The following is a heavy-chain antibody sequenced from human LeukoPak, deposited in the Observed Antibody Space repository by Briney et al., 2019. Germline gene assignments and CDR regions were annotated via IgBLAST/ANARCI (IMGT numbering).Heavy chain of an antibody. Sequence: GGSLRLSCAASGFTFSDYYMSWIRQAPGKGLEWVSYISSSSSYTNYADSVKGRFTISRDNAKNSLYLQMNSLRAEDTAVYYCARFKYSSSSGDFDYWGQGTLVTVSS. V-gene: IGHV3-11*06. D-gene: IGHD6-6*01. J-gene: IGHJ4*02. CDR1: GFTFSDYY. CDR2: ISSSSSYT. CDR3: ARFKYSSSSGDFDY.